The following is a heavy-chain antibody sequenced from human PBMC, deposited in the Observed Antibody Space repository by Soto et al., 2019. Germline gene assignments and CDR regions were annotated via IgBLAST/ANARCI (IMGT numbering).Heavy chain of an antibody. J-gene: IGHJ4*02. V-gene: IGHV3-7*01. CDR3: ARVPYDFWSGPSDY. Sequence: GGSLRLSCAASGFTFSSYWMSWVRQAPGKGLEWVANIKQDGSEKYYVDSVKGRFTVSRDNAKNSLYLQMNSLRAEDTAVYYCARVPYDFWSGPSDYWGQGTLVTVSS. D-gene: IGHD3-3*01. CDR2: IKQDGSEK. CDR1: GFTFSSYW.